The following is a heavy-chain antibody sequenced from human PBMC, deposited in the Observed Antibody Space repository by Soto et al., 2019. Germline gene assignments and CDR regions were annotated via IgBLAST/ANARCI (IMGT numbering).Heavy chain of an antibody. Sequence: ASVKVSCKASGYTFSNYAMHWVRQAPGQRLERMGWINAGNWNTKYSQKFQGRVTITRDTSASTAYMELSSLRSDDTAVYYCARGEYYGSGSKGRVFDIWGQGTMVTVSS. J-gene: IGHJ3*02. CDR3: ARGEYYGSGSKGRVFDI. CDR1: GYTFSNYA. V-gene: IGHV1-3*01. CDR2: INAGNWNT. D-gene: IGHD3-10*01.